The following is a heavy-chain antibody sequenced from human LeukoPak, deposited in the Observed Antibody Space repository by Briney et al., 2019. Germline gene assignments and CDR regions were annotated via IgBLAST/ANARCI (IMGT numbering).Heavy chain of an antibody. V-gene: IGHV3-21*01. CDR3: ARDRSGSYFGYFDN. Sequence: GGSLRLSCEASAFTFTTYGMNWVRQAPGQGLEWISFISSSGNYIYYADSVKGRFTISRDNSKNSVYLQMNGLRVEDTAVYYCARDRSGSYFGYFDNWGQGTLVTVSS. CDR2: ISSSGNYI. D-gene: IGHD1-26*01. J-gene: IGHJ4*02. CDR1: AFTFTTYG.